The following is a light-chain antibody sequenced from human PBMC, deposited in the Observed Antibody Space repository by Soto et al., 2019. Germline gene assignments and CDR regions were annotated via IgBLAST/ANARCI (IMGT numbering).Light chain of an antibody. CDR2: GAS. CDR1: QSVKNN. J-gene: IGKJ1*01. V-gene: IGKV3-15*01. CDR3: QQYDSWPPRP. Sequence: EIVMTQSPATLFVSPGGRATLSCRASQSVKNNLAWYQQKPGQGPRLLIYGASTRATGIPARFSGSGSGTEFSLTISSLQSEDFAVCYCQQYDSWPPRPCGQGTKVEIK.